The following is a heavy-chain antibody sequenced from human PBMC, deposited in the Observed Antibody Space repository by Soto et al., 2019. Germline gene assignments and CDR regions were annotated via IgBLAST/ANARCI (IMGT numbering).Heavy chain of an antibody. J-gene: IGHJ4*02. CDR1: GFTFTSYG. CDR3: ARGWTTPIDY. D-gene: IGHD4-17*01. CDR2: IRYDGSDP. V-gene: IGHV3-33*01. Sequence: QVQLVESGGGVVQPGGSLRLSCGASGFTFTSYGMHWVRQAPGKGLEWVAVIRYDGSDPEYADSVKGRVTISRDNSQNMLYLQMNSLSADDTAVYYCARGWTTPIDYWGQGTLVTVSS.